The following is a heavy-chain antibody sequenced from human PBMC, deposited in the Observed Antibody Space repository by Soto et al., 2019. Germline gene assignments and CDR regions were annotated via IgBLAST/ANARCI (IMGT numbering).Heavy chain of an antibody. J-gene: IGHJ6*02. CDR2: IIPIFGTA. D-gene: IGHD3-9*01. CDR3: ARASNYYDILTGYYPGTTNYYYYYGMDV. Sequence: VASVKVSCKASGGTFSSYAISWVRQAPGQGLEWMGGIIPIFGTANYAQKFQGRVTITADESTSTAYMELSSLRSEDTAVYYCARASNYYDILTGYYPGTTNYYYYYGMDVWGQGTTVTV. V-gene: IGHV1-69*13. CDR1: GGTFSSYA.